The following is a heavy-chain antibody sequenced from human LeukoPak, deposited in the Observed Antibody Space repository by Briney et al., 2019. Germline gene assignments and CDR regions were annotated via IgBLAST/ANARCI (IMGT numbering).Heavy chain of an antibody. CDR1: GYTFTSYY. D-gene: IGHD2-15*01. CDR3: ARVIGSGRSAFDI. J-gene: IGHJ3*02. Sequence: ASVKVSCKASGYTFTSYYMHWVRQAPGQGLEWMGIINPSGGSTSYAQKFQGRVTMTRDMSTSTVYMELSSLRSEDTAVYYCARVIGSGRSAFDIWGQGTMVTVSS. CDR2: INPSGGST. V-gene: IGHV1-46*01.